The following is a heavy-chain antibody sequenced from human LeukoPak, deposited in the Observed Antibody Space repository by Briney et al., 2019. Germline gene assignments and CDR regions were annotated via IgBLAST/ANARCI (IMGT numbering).Heavy chain of an antibody. CDR2: IYTSGST. J-gene: IGHJ6*03. D-gene: IGHD2/OR15-2a*01. CDR1: GGSISSYY. CDR3: ARGRVGLSYYYYYMDV. Sequence: PSETLSLTCTVSGGSISSYYWSWIRQLAGKGLEWIGRIYTSGSTNYNPSLKSRVTMSVDTSKNQFSLKLSSVTAADTAVYYCARGRVGLSYYYYYMDVWGKGTTVTVSS. V-gene: IGHV4-4*07.